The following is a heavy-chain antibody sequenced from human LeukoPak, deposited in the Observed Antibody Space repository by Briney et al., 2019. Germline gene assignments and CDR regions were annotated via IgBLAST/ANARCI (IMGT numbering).Heavy chain of an antibody. CDR2: IKQDGSEK. V-gene: IGHV3-7*01. Sequence: PGGSLRLSCAASGFTFSSYWMSWVRQAPGKGLEWVANIKQDGSEKYYVDSVKGRFTISRDNAKNSLYLQMNSLRAEDTAVYYCAREGISGPNFWSGSSPSDWGQGTLVTVSS. CDR3: AREGISGPNFWSGSSPSD. CDR1: GFTFSSYW. J-gene: IGHJ4*02. D-gene: IGHD3-3*01.